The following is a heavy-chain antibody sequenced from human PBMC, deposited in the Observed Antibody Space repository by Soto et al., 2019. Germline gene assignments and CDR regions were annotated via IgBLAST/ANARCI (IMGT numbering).Heavy chain of an antibody. J-gene: IGHJ5*02. V-gene: IGHV4-31*03. CDR2: IYYSGST. CDR3: ARGSYYDSSGYYGP. D-gene: IGHD3-22*01. CDR1: GGSISSGGYY. Sequence: QVQLQESGPGLVEPSQTLSLTCTVSGGSISSGGYYWSWIRQHPGKGVEWIGYIYYSGSTYYNPSLKSRVTISVDTSKNQFSLKLSSVTAADTAVYYCARGSYYDSSGYYGPWGQGTLVTVSS.